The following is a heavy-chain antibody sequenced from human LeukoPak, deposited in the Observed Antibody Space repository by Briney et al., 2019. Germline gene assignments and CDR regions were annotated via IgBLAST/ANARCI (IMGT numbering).Heavy chain of an antibody. D-gene: IGHD2-21*02. Sequence: PGGSLRLSCAASGFTFSSYAMSWVRQAPGKGLEWVSAISGSGGSTYYADSVKGRFTISRDNSKNTLYLQMNSLRAEDTAVYYCAKEYCGGDCYYGATTEGAFDIWGQGTMVTVSS. CDR2: ISGSGGST. CDR3: AKEYCGGDCYYGATTEGAFDI. CDR1: GFTFSSYA. J-gene: IGHJ3*02. V-gene: IGHV3-23*01.